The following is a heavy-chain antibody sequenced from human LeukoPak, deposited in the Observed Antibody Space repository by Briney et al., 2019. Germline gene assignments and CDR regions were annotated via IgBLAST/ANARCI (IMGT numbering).Heavy chain of an antibody. D-gene: IGHD3-10*02. Sequence: GGSLRLSSAASGFTFNSYAMSRVRQAPGKGLEWVSAISASGGSTYYADPVKGRFTISRDNSKSTLYLQMNGLRAEDTAVYYCAKVAGLSSVSYYNVPYYFDYWGQGTLVTVSS. CDR3: AKVAGLSSVSYYNVPYYFDY. CDR1: GFTFNSYA. J-gene: IGHJ4*02. CDR2: ISASGGST. V-gene: IGHV3-23*01.